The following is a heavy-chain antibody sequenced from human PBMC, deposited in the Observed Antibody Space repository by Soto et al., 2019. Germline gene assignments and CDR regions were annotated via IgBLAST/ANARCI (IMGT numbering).Heavy chain of an antibody. CDR2: IYYSGST. D-gene: IGHD3-22*01. Sequence: SETLSLTCAVSGGSISSGGYYWSWIRQHPGKGLEWIGYIYYSGSTYYNPSLKSRVTISVDTSKNQFSLKLSSVTAADTAVYYCATYDSSDYYSGSPIGWFDPWGQGTLVTVSS. CDR1: GGSISSGGYY. V-gene: IGHV4-31*11. CDR3: ATYDSSDYYSGSPIGWFDP. J-gene: IGHJ5*02.